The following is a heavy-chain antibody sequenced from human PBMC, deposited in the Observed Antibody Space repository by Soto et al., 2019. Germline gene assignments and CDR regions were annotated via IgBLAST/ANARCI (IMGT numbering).Heavy chain of an antibody. Sequence: PSETLSLTCTVSGGSISSSNYFWGWIRQPPGKGLEWIGSIYYSGTTYYNPSLKSRVTISGDTSKNQFSLKLSSVTAADTAVYYCARLKGSHWWLAYWGQGSLVTVSS. CDR3: ARLKGSHWWLAY. V-gene: IGHV4-39*01. CDR2: IYYSGTT. CDR1: GGSISSSNYF. D-gene: IGHD3-10*01. J-gene: IGHJ4*02.